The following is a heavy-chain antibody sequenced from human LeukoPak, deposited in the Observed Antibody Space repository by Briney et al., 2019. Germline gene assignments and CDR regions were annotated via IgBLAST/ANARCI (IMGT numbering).Heavy chain of an antibody. V-gene: IGHV4-31*03. D-gene: IGHD3-22*01. CDR3: ARDPFYYYDSSGYPGTFDI. J-gene: IGHJ3*02. CDR1: GGSISSGGYY. Sequence: SETLSLTCTVSGGSISSGGYYWSWIRQHPGKGLEWIGYIYYSGSTYYNPSLKSRVTISVDTSKNQFSLKLSSVTAADTAVYYCARDPFYYYDSSGYPGTFDIWGQGTMVTVSS. CDR2: IYYSGST.